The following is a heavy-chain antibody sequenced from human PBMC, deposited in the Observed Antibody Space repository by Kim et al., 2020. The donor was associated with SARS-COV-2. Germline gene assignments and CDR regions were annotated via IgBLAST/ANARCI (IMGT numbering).Heavy chain of an antibody. CDR2: INPSGGST. CDR3: ARVPRIQLWSPSYGMDV. Sequence: ASVKVSCKASGYTFTSYYMHWVRQAPGQGLEWMGIINPSGGSTSYAQKFQGRVTMTRDTSTSTVYMELNSLRSEDTAVYYCARVPRIQLWSPSYGMDVWGQGTTVTVSS. J-gene: IGHJ6*02. V-gene: IGHV1-46*01. CDR1: GYTFTSYY. D-gene: IGHD5-18*01.